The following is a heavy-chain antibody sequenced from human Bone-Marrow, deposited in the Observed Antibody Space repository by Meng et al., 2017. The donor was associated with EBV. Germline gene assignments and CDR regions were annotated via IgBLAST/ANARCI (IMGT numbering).Heavy chain of an antibody. D-gene: IGHD3-10*01. V-gene: IGHV1-69*01. J-gene: IGHJ4*02. CDR3: ASESGRGFTPDY. Sequence: QVQLVQLGAEVKKPGSSVKVSCKTSGGTFRSDAVSWVRQAPGQGLEWMGGLIPMSDAPHYAQKFQDRVRITADESTSTHYMDLSGLRSEDTAVYYCASESGRGFTPDYWGQGTLVTVSS. CDR2: LIPMSDAP. CDR1: GGTFRSDA.